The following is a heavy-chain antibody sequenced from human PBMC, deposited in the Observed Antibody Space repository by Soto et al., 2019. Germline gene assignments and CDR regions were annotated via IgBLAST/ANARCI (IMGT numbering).Heavy chain of an antibody. D-gene: IGHD5-18*01. CDR2: ISYDGSNK. Sequence: PGGSLRLSCAASGFTFSSYAMHWVRQAPVKGLEWVAVISYDGSNKYYADSVKGRFTISRDNSKNTLYLQMNSLRAEDTAVYYCARDEGTAMVPLDYFDYWGQGT. CDR3: ARDEGTAMVPLDYFDY. CDR1: GFTFSSYA. J-gene: IGHJ4*02. V-gene: IGHV3-30-3*01.